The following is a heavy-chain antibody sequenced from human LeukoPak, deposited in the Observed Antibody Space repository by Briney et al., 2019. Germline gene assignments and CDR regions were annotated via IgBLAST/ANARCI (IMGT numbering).Heavy chain of an antibody. Sequence: GASVKVSCKASGYTFTSYYMHWVRQAPGQGLEWMGGIIPIFGTANYAQKFQGRVTITADESTSTAYMELSSLRSEDTAVYYCAREWELGSDWGQGTMVTVSS. D-gene: IGHD1-26*01. CDR1: GYTFTSYY. V-gene: IGHV1-69*13. CDR3: AREWELGSD. CDR2: IIPIFGTA. J-gene: IGHJ3*01.